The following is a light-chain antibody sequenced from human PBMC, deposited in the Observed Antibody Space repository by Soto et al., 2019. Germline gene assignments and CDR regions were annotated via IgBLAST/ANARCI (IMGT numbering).Light chain of an antibody. J-gene: IGLJ3*02. Sequence: QSVLTQPPSVSEAPGRRVTISCSGSSFNIENKAVNWYQQLPGKAPQLLIYYDDMLSSGVSDRFSGSKSGTSASLAISGLQSEDEADYYYAAWDDSVHGWVFGGGTKLTVL. CDR3: AAWDDSVHGWV. V-gene: IGLV1-36*01. CDR2: YDD. CDR1: SFNIENKA.